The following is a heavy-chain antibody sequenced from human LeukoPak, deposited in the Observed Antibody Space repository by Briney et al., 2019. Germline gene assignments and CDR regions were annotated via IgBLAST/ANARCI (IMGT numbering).Heavy chain of an antibody. V-gene: IGHV1-69*13. Sequence: ASVKVSCKASGGTFTSYAISWVRQAPGQGLEWMGGIIPIFGTANYAQKFQGRVTITADESTSTAYMELSSLRSEDTAVYYCARNGATTVTYYFDYWGQGTLVTVSS. J-gene: IGHJ4*02. CDR1: GGTFTSYA. CDR3: ARNGATTVTYYFDY. D-gene: IGHD4-11*01. CDR2: IIPIFGTA.